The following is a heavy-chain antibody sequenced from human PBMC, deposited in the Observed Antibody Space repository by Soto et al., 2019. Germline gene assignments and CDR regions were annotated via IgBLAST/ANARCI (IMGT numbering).Heavy chain of an antibody. J-gene: IGHJ6*02. Sequence: QVQLVQSGAEVKKPGASVKVSCKASGYTFTGYYMHWVRQAPGQGLEWMGWINPNSGGTNYAQKFQGWVTMTRDTSISTAYMELSRLRSDDTAVYYCARETLIPNTAMVAGYYYYGMDVWGQGTTVTVSS. CDR3: ARETLIPNTAMVAGYYYYGMDV. V-gene: IGHV1-2*04. CDR2: INPNSGGT. CDR1: GYTFTGYY. D-gene: IGHD5-18*01.